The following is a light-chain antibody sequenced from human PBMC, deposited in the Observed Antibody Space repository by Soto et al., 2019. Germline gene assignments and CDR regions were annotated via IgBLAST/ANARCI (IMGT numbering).Light chain of an antibody. CDR1: SSDVGTYNS. CDR2: DVS. Sequence: QSALTQPASVSGSPGQSITISCTGTSSDVGTYNSVSWYQQYPGKAPKLMIHDVSNRPSGVSNRFSGSKSGNTASLTISGLLVEDEADYYCSSYTSSSSYVFGSGTKVTVL. CDR3: SSYTSSSSYV. J-gene: IGLJ1*01. V-gene: IGLV2-14*01.